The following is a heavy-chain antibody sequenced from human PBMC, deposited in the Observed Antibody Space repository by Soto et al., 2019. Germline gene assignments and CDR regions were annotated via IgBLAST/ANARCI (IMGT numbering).Heavy chain of an antibody. V-gene: IGHV3-15*07. CDR2: IKSKTDGWTT. CDR1: GFTFSNAW. Sequence: GGSLRLSCAASGFTFSNAWMNWVRQAPGKGLEWVGRIKSKTDGWTTDYAAPVKGRFTISRDDSKNTLYLQMNSLKTEDTAVYYCTTDAVLHWGSFDYWGQGTLVTVSS. D-gene: IGHD3-16*01. CDR3: TTDAVLHWGSFDY. J-gene: IGHJ4*02.